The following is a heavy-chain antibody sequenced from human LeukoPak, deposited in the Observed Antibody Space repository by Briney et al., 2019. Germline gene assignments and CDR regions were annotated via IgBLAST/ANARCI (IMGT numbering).Heavy chain of an antibody. J-gene: IGHJ6*03. D-gene: IGHD3-22*01. Sequence: SETLSLTCAVYGGSFSGYYWSWIRQPPGKGLVWIGEINHSGSTNYNPSLKSRVTISVDTSKNQFSLKLSSVTAADTAVYYCARGYYYDSSGWSYYYYYMDVWGKGTTVTISS. V-gene: IGHV4-34*01. CDR3: ARGYYYDSSGWSYYYYYMDV. CDR1: GGSFSGYY. CDR2: INHSGST.